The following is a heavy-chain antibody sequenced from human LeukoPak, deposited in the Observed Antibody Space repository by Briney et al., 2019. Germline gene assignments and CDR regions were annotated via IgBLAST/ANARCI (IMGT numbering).Heavy chain of an antibody. CDR2: IHTSGSV. CDR3: AREGSMTARPFVSIDY. CDR1: GGSISTYY. Sequence: SETLSLTCTVSGGSISTYYWSWVRQPAGKGLEWIGRIHTSGSVDYNPSLKSRVTMSVDTSKKQFSLTLSSVTAADTAMYYCAREGSMTARPFVSIDYWWQGTLVTVSS. J-gene: IGHJ4*02. D-gene: IGHD6-6*01. V-gene: IGHV4-4*07.